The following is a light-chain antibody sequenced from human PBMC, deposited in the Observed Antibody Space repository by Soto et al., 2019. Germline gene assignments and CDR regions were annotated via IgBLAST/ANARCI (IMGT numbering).Light chain of an antibody. CDR1: QSISNY. CDR3: QQSYSTPLT. Sequence: DIQMTQSPSSLYASVGDRVTITCRASQSISNYLNWYQRKPGKAPEFLIYAASSLQSGVPSRFSGSGSGTDFTLTISSLQPEDFATYYCQQSYSTPLTFGGGTKVGMK. CDR2: AAS. J-gene: IGKJ4*01. V-gene: IGKV1-39*01.